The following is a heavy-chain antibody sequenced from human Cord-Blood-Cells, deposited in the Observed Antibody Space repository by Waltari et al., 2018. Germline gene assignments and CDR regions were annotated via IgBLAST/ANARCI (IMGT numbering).Heavy chain of an antibody. V-gene: IGHV1-3*01. CDR3: ARELGLGYFDL. CDR2: INAGNGNT. Sequence: QVQLVQSGAEVKKPGASVKVSCKAPGYTFTSYAMHCVRQAPGQRLEWMGWINAGNGNTKYSQKFQGRVTITRDTSASTAYMELSSLRSEDTAVYYCARELGLGYFDLWGRGTLVTVSS. CDR1: GYTFTSYA. D-gene: IGHD7-27*01. J-gene: IGHJ2*01.